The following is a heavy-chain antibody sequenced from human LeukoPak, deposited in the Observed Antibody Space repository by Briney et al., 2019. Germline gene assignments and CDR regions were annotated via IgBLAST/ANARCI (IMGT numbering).Heavy chain of an antibody. J-gene: IGHJ5*02. D-gene: IGHD3-10*01. CDR2: IFSGGST. V-gene: IGHV3-66*01. Sequence: PGGSLRLSCAASGFTVSSNYMSWVRQAPGKGLEWVSVIFSGGSTYYADSVKGRFTIPRDNSKNTLYLQMNSLRAEDTAVYYCVRDTVGFGELNWFDPWGQGTLVTVSS. CDR3: VRDTVGFGELNWFDP. CDR1: GFTVSSNY.